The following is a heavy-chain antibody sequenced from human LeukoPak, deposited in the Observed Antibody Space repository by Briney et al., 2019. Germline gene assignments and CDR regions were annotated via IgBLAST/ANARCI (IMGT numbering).Heavy chain of an antibody. CDR2: ISAYNGNT. Sequence: ASVKVSCKASGYTFTNYGINWVRQAPGQGLEWMGWISAYNGNTNFAQKLQGRVTMTTDTSTSTAYMELRSLRSDDTAVYYCARAAYYYASGSHSLDSRGQGTLVTVSS. J-gene: IGHJ4*02. D-gene: IGHD3-10*01. CDR1: GYTFTNYG. V-gene: IGHV1-18*01. CDR3: ARAAYYYASGSHSLDS.